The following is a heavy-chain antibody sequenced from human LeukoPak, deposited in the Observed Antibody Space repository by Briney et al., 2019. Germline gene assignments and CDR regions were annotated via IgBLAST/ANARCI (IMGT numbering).Heavy chain of an antibody. V-gene: IGHV3-33*06. CDR3: AKGLLWFGEFGTFDY. CDR1: GFTFSSYG. Sequence: PGRSLRLSCAASGFTFSSYGMHGVRQAPGKGLEWVAVIWYDGSNKYYADSVKGRFTISRDNSKNTLYLQMNSLRAEDTAVYYCAKGLLWFGEFGTFDYWGQGTLVTVSS. D-gene: IGHD3-10*01. CDR2: IWYDGSNK. J-gene: IGHJ4*02.